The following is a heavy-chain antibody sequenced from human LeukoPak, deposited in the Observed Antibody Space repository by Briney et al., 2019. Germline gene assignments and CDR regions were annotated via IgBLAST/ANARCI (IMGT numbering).Heavy chain of an antibody. V-gene: IGHV3-23*01. CDR2: ISGSGGST. J-gene: IGHJ4*02. Sequence: PGGSLRLSCAASGFTFSSYAMSWVRQAPGKGLEWVSAISGSGGSTYYADSVKGRFTISGDNSKNTLYLQMNSLRAEDTAVYYCAKDYYYDSSGYFTDYWGQGTLVTVSS. CDR1: GFTFSSYA. CDR3: AKDYYYDSSGYFTDY. D-gene: IGHD3-22*01.